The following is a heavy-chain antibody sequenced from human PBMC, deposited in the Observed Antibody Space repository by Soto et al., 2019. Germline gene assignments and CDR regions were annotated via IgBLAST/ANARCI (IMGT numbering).Heavy chain of an antibody. CDR2: VYYSDSI. D-gene: IGHD3-10*01. CDR1: GGSLSSYY. V-gene: IGHV4-59*01. Sequence: SETLSLTCTVSGGSLSSYYWSWIRQAPGKGLENLGYVYYSDSINHNPSLKSRVTISVDRSKNQFSLKLRSVTAADTAVYYCARGGLGSLWFDPWGQGTLVTVSS. J-gene: IGHJ5*02. CDR3: ARGGLGSLWFDP.